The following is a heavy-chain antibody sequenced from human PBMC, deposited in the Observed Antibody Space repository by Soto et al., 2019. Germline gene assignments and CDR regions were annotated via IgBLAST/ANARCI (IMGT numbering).Heavy chain of an antibody. CDR2: IVVGSGNT. V-gene: IGHV1-58*02. Sequence: ASVKVSCKASGFTFTSSAMQWVRQARGQRLEWIGWIVVGSGNTNYAQKFQERVTITRDMSTSTAYMELSSLRSEDTAVYYCAAVGPGSGGSWTPSGPYYYYYYMDVWGKGTTVTVSS. D-gene: IGHD2-15*01. CDR1: GFTFTSSA. CDR3: AAVGPGSGGSWTPSGPYYYYYYMDV. J-gene: IGHJ6*03.